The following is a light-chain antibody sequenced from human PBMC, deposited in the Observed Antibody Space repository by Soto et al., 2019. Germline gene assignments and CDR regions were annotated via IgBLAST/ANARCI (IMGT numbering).Light chain of an antibody. J-gene: IGKJ1*01. CDR2: GPS. V-gene: IGKV3-15*01. Sequence: EIVMTQSPATLSVSQGERTTLACRASQSVSSNLAWYQQKPSQAPRLLIYGPSTTATGIPARFSGSGSGTEFTLTISSLQSEDFPLYYCQHYNNWPPMTFGLGTKVEIK. CDR1: QSVSSN. CDR3: QHYNNWPPMT.